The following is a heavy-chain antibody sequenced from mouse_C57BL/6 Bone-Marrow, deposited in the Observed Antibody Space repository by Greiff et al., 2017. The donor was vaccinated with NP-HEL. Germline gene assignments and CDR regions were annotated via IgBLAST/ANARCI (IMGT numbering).Heavy chain of an antibody. J-gene: IGHJ4*01. CDR2: IDPETGGT. CDR3: TRQNGSSYYAMDY. D-gene: IGHD1-1*01. Sequence: QVQLQQSGAELVRPGASVTLSCKASGYTFTDYEMHWVKQTPVNGLEWIGAIDPETGGTAYNQKFKGKAILTADKSSSTAYMELRSLTSEDSAVYYCTRQNGSSYYAMDYWGQGTSVTVSS. V-gene: IGHV1-15*01. CDR1: GYTFTDYE.